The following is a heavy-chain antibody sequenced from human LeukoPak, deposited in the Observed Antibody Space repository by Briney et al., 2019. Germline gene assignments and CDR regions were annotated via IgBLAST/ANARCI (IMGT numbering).Heavy chain of an antibody. V-gene: IGHV1-46*01. CDR1: GGTFSSYA. Sequence: GASVKVSCKASGGTFSSYAISWVRQAPGQGLEWMGIINPSGGSTSYAQKFQGRVTMTRDTSTSTVYMELSSLRSEDTAVYYCARDSHMSGSYYNFDYWGQGTLVTVSS. CDR2: INPSGGST. CDR3: ARDSHMSGSYYNFDY. D-gene: IGHD1-26*01. J-gene: IGHJ4*02.